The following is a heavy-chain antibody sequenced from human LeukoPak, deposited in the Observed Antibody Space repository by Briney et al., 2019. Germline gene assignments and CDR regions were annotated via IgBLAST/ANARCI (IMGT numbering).Heavy chain of an antibody. D-gene: IGHD6-19*01. CDR3: TKDLDSSGWYPDY. CDR1: GFTFDDYA. V-gene: IGHV3-9*01. Sequence: TGGSLRLSCAVSGFTFDDYAMHWVRQAPGKGLEWVSGISWISGSIGYADSVKGRFSISRDNAKNSLYLQMNSLRPDDTALYYCTKDLDSSGWYPDYWGQGTLVTVSS. J-gene: IGHJ4*02. CDR2: ISWISGSI.